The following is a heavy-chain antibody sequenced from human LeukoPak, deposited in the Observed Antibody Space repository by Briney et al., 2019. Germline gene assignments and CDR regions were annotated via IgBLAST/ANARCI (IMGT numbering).Heavy chain of an antibody. V-gene: IGHV5-51*01. J-gene: IGHJ3*02. CDR1: GYSFSNYW. CDR2: IYPDDSDT. D-gene: IGHD6-19*01. Sequence: GESLKISCRASGYSFSNYWIAWVRQMPGKGLGWIGIIYPDDSDTKYSPSFEGQVTFPADKYISTAYLQWSSLKASDTAMYYCARCDSGWYADAFDIWGQGPMVTVSS. CDR3: ARCDSGWYADAFDI.